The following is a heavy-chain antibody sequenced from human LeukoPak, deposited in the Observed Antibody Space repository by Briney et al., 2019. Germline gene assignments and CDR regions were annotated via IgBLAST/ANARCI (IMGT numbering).Heavy chain of an antibody. J-gene: IGHJ5*02. CDR3: ARDSPLRYFDWALYNWFDP. CDR2: INSDGSST. D-gene: IGHD3-9*01. CDR1: GFTFSSYW. V-gene: IGHV3-74*01. Sequence: GGPLRLSCAASGFTFSSYWMHWVRQAPGKGLVWVSRINSDGSSTSYADSVKGRFTISRDNAKNTLYLQMNSLRAEDTAVYYCARDSPLRYFDWALYNWFDPWGQGTLVTVSS.